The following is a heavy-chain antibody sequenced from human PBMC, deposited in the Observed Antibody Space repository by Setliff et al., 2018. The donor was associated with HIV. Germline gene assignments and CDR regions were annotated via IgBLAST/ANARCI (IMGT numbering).Heavy chain of an antibody. D-gene: IGHD3-3*01. V-gene: IGHV4-4*02. J-gene: IGHJ2*01. CDR2: IYYSGST. CDR3: LLWTGYYTYWFFDL. CDR1: GGSISSRNW. Sequence: SETLSLTCTVSGGSISSRNWWSWIRQPPGKGLEWIGSIYYSGSTHYNPSLKSRLTISVDMSKNQLSLKLSSVTAADTAVYYCLLWTGYYTYWFFDLWGRGALVTVSS.